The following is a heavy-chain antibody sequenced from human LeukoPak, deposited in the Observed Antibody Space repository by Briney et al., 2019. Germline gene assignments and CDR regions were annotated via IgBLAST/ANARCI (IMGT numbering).Heavy chain of an antibody. CDR3: ARHGSTDYFDY. CDR1: GGSISSTTSY. J-gene: IGHJ4*02. Sequence: SETLSLTCAVSGGSISSTTSYWGWIRQPPGKGLEWLGRIYYSGSTFYNPSLKSRVTISVDTSNNQFSLRLSSVAAAYTAVYYCARHGSTDYFDYWGQGTLVTVSS. CDR2: IYYSGST. V-gene: IGHV4-39*01. D-gene: IGHD2-2*03.